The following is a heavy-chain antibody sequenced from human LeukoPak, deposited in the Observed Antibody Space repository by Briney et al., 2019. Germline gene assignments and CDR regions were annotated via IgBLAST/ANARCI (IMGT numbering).Heavy chain of an antibody. CDR1: GGSFSGYY. J-gene: IGHJ4*02. CDR3: ARGTSRGGYSYGYGHYYFDY. CDR2: INHSGST. Sequence: PSETLSLTCAVYGGSFSGYYWSWIRQPPGKGLEWIGEINHSGSTNYNPSLKSRVTISVDTSKYQFSLKLSSVTAADTAVYYCARGTSRGGYSYGYGHYYFDYWGQGTLVTVSS. V-gene: IGHV4-34*01. D-gene: IGHD5-18*01.